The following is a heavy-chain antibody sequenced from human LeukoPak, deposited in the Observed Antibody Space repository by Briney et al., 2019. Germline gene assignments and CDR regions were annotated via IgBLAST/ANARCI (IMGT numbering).Heavy chain of an antibody. Sequence: GGSLRLSCVASGFTFSSYGMHWVRQAPGKGLEWVAVISYDGSSKYYADSVKGRLTISRDNSKNTLYLQMNSLRAEDTAVYYCAKDRGYGPSPLDYWGQGTLVTVSS. CDR2: ISYDGSSK. J-gene: IGHJ4*02. D-gene: IGHD5-18*01. V-gene: IGHV3-30*18. CDR1: GFTFSSYG. CDR3: AKDRGYGPSPLDY.